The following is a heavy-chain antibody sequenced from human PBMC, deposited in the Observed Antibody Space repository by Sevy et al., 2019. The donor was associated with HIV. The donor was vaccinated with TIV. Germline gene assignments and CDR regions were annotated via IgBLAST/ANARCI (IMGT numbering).Heavy chain of an antibody. J-gene: IGHJ4*02. CDR3: AREFYFYGNSGFYYFDS. CDR1: VASVSSGKYY. CDR2: VSYSGRT. V-gene: IGHV4-61*01. D-gene: IGHD3-22*01. Sequence: SETLSLTCNVSVASVSSGKYYWTWIRQPPGKDLEWIGHVSYSGRTNYNPSLKSRVTISEDTSKNQFSLSLNSVTAPDTATYYCAREFYFYGNSGFYYFDSWGLGILVTVSS.